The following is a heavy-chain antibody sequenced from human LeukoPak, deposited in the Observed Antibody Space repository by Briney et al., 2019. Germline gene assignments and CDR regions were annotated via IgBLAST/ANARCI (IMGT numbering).Heavy chain of an antibody. V-gene: IGHV3-7*01. CDR3: ATVSDFP. CDR1: GFTFGSYW. J-gene: IGHJ5*02. D-gene: IGHD2-21*02. Sequence: PGGSLRLSCAASGFTFGSYWMSWVRQAPGKGLEWVATIKKDGSAKYYVDSVKGRFTISRDNAKNSLYLQMNSLRAEDTAVYYCATVSDFPWGQGTLVTVSS. CDR2: IKKDGSAK.